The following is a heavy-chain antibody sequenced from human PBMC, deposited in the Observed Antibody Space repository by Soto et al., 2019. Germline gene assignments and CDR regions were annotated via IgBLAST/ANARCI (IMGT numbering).Heavy chain of an antibody. J-gene: IGHJ5*02. CDR1: GGSISSGGYS. CDR2: IYHSGST. CDR3: ARVPSP. Sequence: SETLSLTCTVSGGSISSGGYSWSWIRQPPGKGLEWIGYIYHSGSTYYNPSLKSRVTISEDRSKNQFSLKLSSVTAAETAVYYCARVPSPWGQGTLVTVSS. V-gene: IGHV4-30-2*01.